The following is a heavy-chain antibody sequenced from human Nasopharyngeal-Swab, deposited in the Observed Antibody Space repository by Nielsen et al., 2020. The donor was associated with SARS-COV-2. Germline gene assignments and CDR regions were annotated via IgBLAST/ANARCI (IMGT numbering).Heavy chain of an antibody. CDR3: SRAGYSGSYGGFDY. J-gene: IGHJ4*02. Sequence: GESLKISCAASGFTFSNYWMHWIRQAPGKGLVWVARINSDGGSTSYADSVKGRFTISRDNAKNTVSLQMNSLRDEDAAVYHCSRAGYSGSYGGFDYWGLGTLVTVSS. CDR1: GFTFSNYW. V-gene: IGHV3-74*01. CDR2: INSDGGST. D-gene: IGHD1-26*01.